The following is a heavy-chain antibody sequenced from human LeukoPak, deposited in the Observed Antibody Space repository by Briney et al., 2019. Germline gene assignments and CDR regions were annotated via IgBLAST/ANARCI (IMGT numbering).Heavy chain of an antibody. CDR1: GFTLSTYA. J-gene: IGHJ3*01. CDR3: AKEMATIRAFDF. V-gene: IGHV3-23*01. Sequence: GGSPRLSCAASGFTLSTYAMSWVRPAPGKGLEWVSVISGSGSSTYYADSVKGRFTISRDNSKNTLYLQMNSLRAEDTAVYYCAKEMATIRAFDFWGQGTMVTVSS. CDR2: ISGSGSST. D-gene: IGHD5-24*01.